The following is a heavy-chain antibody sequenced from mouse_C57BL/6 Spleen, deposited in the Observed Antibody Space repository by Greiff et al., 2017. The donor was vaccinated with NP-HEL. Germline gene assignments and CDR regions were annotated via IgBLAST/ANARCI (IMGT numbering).Heavy chain of an antibody. Sequence: DVMLVESGEGLVKPGGSLKLSCAASGFTFSSYAMSWVRQTPEKRLEWVAYISSGGDYIYYADTVKGRFTISRDNARNTLYLQMSSLKSEDTAMYYCTRVWDRYYYAMDYWGQGTSVTVSS. J-gene: IGHJ4*01. V-gene: IGHV5-9-1*02. D-gene: IGHD4-1*01. CDR3: TRVWDRYYYAMDY. CDR1: GFTFSSYA. CDR2: ISSGGDYI.